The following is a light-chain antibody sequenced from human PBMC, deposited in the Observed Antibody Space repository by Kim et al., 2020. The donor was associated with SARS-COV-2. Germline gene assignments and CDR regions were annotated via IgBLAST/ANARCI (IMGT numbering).Light chain of an antibody. CDR1: NLRTYS. J-gene: IGLJ2*01. V-gene: IGLV3-19*01. Sequence: SSELTQDPAVSVALGQTIRITCQGDNLRTYSASWYQQKPGQAPVPVIFAKNNRPSGIPDRFSGSSSGNTASLTITGAQAEDEADYYCKSRDNSGNLLVFGGGTQLTVL. CDR2: AKN. CDR3: KSRDNSGNLLV.